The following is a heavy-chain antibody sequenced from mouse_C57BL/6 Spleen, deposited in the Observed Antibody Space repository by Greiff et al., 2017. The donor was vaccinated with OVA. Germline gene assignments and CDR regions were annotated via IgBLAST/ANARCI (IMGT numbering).Heavy chain of an antibody. J-gene: IGHJ2*01. CDR2: ISYDGSN. V-gene: IGHV3-6*01. CDR3: ARMSLTTVEAKDY. Sequence: EVKLEESGPGLVKPSQSLSLTCSVTGYSITSGYYWNWIRQFPGNKLEWMGYISYDGSNNYNPSLKNRISITRDTSKNQFFLKLNSVTTEDTATYYCARMSLTTVEAKDYWGQGTTLTVSS. CDR1: GYSITSGYY. D-gene: IGHD1-1*01.